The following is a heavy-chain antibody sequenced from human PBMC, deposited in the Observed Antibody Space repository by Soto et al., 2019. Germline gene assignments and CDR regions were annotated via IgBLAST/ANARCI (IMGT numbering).Heavy chain of an antibody. V-gene: IGHV4-34*01. CDR3: ATLSPVMPHPLVRCFDT. CDR2: INHSGST. CDR1: GGSFSGYY. J-gene: IGHJ5*02. Sequence: SETLSLTCAVYGGSFSGYYWSWIRQPPGKGLEWIGEINHSGSTNYNPSLKSRVTISVDTSKNQFSLKLSSVTAADTAVYYCATLSPVMPHPLVRCFDTWGQGTLVTVSS. D-gene: IGHD6-13*01.